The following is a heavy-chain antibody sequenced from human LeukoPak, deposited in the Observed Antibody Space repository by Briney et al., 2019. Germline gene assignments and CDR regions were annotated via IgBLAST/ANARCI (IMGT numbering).Heavy chain of an antibody. CDR1: GFTFSSYG. D-gene: IGHD6-6*01. Sequence: GGSLRLSCADSGFTFSSYGMHWVRQAPGKGLEWVAVISYDGSNKHYADSVKGRFTISRDNSKNTLYLQMNSLRAEDTAVYYCARAHLSSSSTDYMEVWGKGTTVTVSS. CDR3: ARAHLSSSSTDYMEV. CDR2: ISYDGSNK. J-gene: IGHJ6*03. V-gene: IGHV3-30*03.